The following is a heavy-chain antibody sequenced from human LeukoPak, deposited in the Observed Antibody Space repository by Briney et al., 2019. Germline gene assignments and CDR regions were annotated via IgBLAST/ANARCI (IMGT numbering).Heavy chain of an antibody. CDR1: GYTLTELS. CDR2: FDPVDGET. J-gene: IGHJ4*02. Sequence: GASVKVSCKVSGYTLTELSMHWVRHAPGQGLGWRGGFDPVDGETIYAQKFQGKVTMTEDTSTDTAYMELSRLRSEDTAVYYCSTPLVEATTRLFYGARGTRVTVSS. V-gene: IGHV1-24*01. CDR3: STPLVEATTRLFY. D-gene: IGHD1-26*01.